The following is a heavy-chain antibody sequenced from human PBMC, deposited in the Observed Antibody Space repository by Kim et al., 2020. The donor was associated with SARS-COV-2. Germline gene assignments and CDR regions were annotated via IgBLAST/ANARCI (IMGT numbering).Heavy chain of an antibody. CDR3: ARGSVVEPTEFDP. Sequence: YANSVKDRSPISGDNSKSTLYLQMGSLRAEDMAVYYCARGSVVEPTEFDPWGQGTLVTVSS. V-gene: IGHV3-64*01. D-gene: IGHD2-15*01. J-gene: IGHJ5*02.